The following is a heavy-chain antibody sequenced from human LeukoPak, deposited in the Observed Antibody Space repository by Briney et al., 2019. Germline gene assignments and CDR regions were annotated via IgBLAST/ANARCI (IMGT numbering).Heavy chain of an antibody. CDR2: IIPILGIA. D-gene: IGHD2-2*01. V-gene: IGHV1-69*04. CDR3: ASSVVPAANDAFDI. Sequence: SVKVSCKASGGTFSSYAISWVRQAPGQGLEWMGRIIPILGIANYAQKFQGRVTITADKSTSTAYMELSSLRSEDTAVYYCASSVVPAANDAFDIWGQGTMVTVSS. J-gene: IGHJ3*02. CDR1: GGTFSSYA.